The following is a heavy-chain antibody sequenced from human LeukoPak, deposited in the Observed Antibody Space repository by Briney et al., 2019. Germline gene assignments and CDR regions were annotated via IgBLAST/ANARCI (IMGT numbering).Heavy chain of an antibody. V-gene: IGHV4-39*01. CDR1: GDSISSSSYY. CDR3: ARRSAFDI. J-gene: IGHJ3*02. Sequence: SETLSLTCTVSGDSISSSSYYWGWLRQPPGKRLEWIGTIYYSGSAYYYPSLKSRVTISVDTSKNQFSLKLSSVTAADTAVYYCARRSAFDIWGQGTMVTVSS. CDR2: IYYSGSA.